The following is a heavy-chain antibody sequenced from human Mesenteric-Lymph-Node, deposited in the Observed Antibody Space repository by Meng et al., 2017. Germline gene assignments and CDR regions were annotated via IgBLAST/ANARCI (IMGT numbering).Heavy chain of an antibody. CDR3: ARGFLSFVRVFDY. V-gene: IGHV4-34*01. D-gene: IGHD2/OR15-2a*01. CDR2: INHSGST. Sequence: VQLQQWAAVLLNPPEPPSLTCACYGGSFSGDYWSWIRQPPGKGLEWIGEINHSGSTNYNPSLKSRVTISVDTSKNQFSLKLSSVTAADTAVYYCARGFLSFVRVFDYWGQGTLVTVSS. J-gene: IGHJ4*02. CDR1: GGSFSGDY.